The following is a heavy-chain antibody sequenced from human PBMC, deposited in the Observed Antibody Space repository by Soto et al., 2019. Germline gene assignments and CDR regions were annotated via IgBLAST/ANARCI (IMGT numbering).Heavy chain of an antibody. Sequence: SETLSLTCAVYGGSFSGYYWSWIRQPPGKGLEWIGEINHSGSSNYNPSLKSRVTISVDTSKNQFSLKLSSVTAADTAVYYCARVAPNYDIVTGYSYYYYYGMDVWGQGTTVTVAS. J-gene: IGHJ6*02. V-gene: IGHV4-34*01. CDR3: ARVAPNYDIVTGYSYYYYYGMDV. CDR1: GGSFSGYY. CDR2: INHSGSS. D-gene: IGHD3-9*01.